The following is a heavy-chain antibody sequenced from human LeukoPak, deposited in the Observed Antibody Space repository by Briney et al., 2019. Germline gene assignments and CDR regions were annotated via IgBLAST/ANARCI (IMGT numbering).Heavy chain of an antibody. Sequence: VKVSCKTSAYTFSNYGFNWVRQATGQGLEWMGWMNPNSGNTGYAQRFQGRVTMTRNTSISTAYMELSSLRSEDTAVYYCARAYSGYDHYYYYYMDVWGKGTTVTVSS. CDR3: ARAYSGYDHYYYYYMDV. CDR2: MNPNSGNT. J-gene: IGHJ6*03. V-gene: IGHV1-8*02. CDR1: AYTFSNYG. D-gene: IGHD5-12*01.